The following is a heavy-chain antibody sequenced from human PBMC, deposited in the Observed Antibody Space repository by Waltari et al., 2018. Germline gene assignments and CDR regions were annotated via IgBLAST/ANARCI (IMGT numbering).Heavy chain of an antibody. Sequence: QLIQYRSKLKKPGATVKDSCKASGDTITSNAMNRERQDPGQGLEWMGWINTNTGNPTYAQGFTGRFVFSLDTSVSTAYLQISSLKAEDTAVYYCAREADAYNWNNLHYYYGMDVWGQGTTVTVSS. CDR2: INTNTGNP. V-gene: IGHV7-4-1*02. CDR1: GDTITSNA. CDR3: AREADAYNWNNLHYYYGMDV. D-gene: IGHD1-20*01. J-gene: IGHJ6*02.